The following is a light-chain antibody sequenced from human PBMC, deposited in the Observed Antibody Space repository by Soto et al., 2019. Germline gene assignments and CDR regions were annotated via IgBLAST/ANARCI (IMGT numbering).Light chain of an antibody. CDR3: QQYNNWPPWT. Sequence: EIVMTQSPATLSVSPGERATLSCRASQSVSSNLAWYQQTPGQAPRLLIYGASTRATGIPARFSGSGSGTEFTLTISRLQSEDFAVYYWQQYNNWPPWTFGQGTKVEIK. J-gene: IGKJ1*01. V-gene: IGKV3-15*01. CDR1: QSVSSN. CDR2: GAS.